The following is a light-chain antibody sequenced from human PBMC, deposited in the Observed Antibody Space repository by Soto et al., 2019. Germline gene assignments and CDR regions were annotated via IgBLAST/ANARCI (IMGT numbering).Light chain of an antibody. V-gene: IGKV1-5*03. J-gene: IGKJ2*01. CDR1: QSISSW. CDR3: KQYNSYRYT. CDR2: KAS. Sequence: DIQMTQSPSTLSASVGDRVTITCRASQSISSWLAWYQQKPWKAPKLLIYKASSLESGVPSRFSGSGSGTEFTLTILSLQPDDFATYYCKQYNSYRYTFGKETKLAIK.